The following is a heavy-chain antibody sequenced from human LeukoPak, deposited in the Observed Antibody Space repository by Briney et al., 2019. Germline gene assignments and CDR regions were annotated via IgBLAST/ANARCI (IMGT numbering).Heavy chain of an antibody. CDR1: GFTFSSYV. J-gene: IGHJ4*02. CDR3: AKRKVATEYYFDY. Sequence: GGSLRLPCAASGFTFSSYVMTWVRQAPGKGLEWVSSISASGGTTYYADSVKGRFTISRDNSKNTVYMQMNSLRAEDTAVYYCAKRKVATEYYFDYWGQGTLVTVSS. D-gene: IGHD1-26*01. CDR2: ISASGGTT. V-gene: IGHV3-23*01.